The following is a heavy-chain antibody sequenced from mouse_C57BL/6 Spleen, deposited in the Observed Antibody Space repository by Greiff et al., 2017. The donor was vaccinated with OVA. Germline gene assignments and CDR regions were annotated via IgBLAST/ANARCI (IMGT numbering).Heavy chain of an antibody. Sequence: QVQLQQPGAELVKPGASVKMSCKASGYTFTSYWITWVKQRPGQGLEWIGDIYPGSGSTNYNEKFKSKATLTVDKSSSTAYMQLSSLTSEDSAVYYCASNYDYDEGYYFDYWGQGTTLTVSS. CDR1: GYTFTSYW. D-gene: IGHD2-4*01. CDR2: IYPGSGST. V-gene: IGHV1-55*01. CDR3: ASNYDYDEGYYFDY. J-gene: IGHJ2*01.